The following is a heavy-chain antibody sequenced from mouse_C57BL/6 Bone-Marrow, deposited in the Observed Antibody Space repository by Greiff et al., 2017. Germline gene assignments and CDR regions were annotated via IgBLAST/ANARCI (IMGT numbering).Heavy chain of an antibody. CDR1: GYAFTNYL. J-gene: IGHJ3*01. CDR3: ARSGYYYGSSLFAY. Sequence: QVQLKESGAELVRPGTSVKVSCKASGYAFTNYLIEWVKQRPGQGLEWIGVINPGSGGTNYNEKFKGKATLTADKSSSTAYMQLSSLTSEDSAVYFWARSGYYYGSSLFAYGGQGTLVTVSA. CDR2: INPGSGGT. V-gene: IGHV1-54*01. D-gene: IGHD1-1*01.